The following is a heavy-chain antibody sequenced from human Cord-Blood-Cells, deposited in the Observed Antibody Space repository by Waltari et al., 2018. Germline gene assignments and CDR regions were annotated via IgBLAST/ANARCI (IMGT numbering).Heavy chain of an antibody. V-gene: IGHV6-1*01. J-gene: IGHJ2*01. Sequence: QVQLQQSGPGLVKPSQTLPLTCAISGDSVSSNSAAWNWIRQSPPRGLEWLGRTYYRSKWYNDYAVSVKSRITINPDTSKNQFSLQLNSVTPEDTAVYYCARDHCSSTSCYNYWYFDLWGRGTLVTVSS. CDR3: ARDHCSSTSCYNYWYFDL. CDR1: GDSVSSNSAA. D-gene: IGHD2-2*02. CDR2: TYYRSKWYN.